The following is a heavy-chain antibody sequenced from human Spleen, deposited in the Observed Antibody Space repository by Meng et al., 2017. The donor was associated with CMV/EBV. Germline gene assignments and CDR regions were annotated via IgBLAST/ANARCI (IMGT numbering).Heavy chain of an antibody. Sequence: SGGYYWSWIRQHPGKGLEWIGYIYYSGSTYYNPSLKSRVTISVDTSKNQFSLKLSSVTAADTAVYYCARKRYCSSTSCQGVRWFDPWGQGTLVTVSS. CDR1: SGGYY. J-gene: IGHJ5*02. CDR2: IYYSGST. D-gene: IGHD2-2*01. CDR3: ARKRYCSSTSCQGVRWFDP. V-gene: IGHV4-31*02.